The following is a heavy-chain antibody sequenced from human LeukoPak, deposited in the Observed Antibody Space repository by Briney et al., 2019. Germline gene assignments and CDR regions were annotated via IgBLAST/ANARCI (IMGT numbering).Heavy chain of an antibody. CDR3: AKGIHGGYYYYYMDV. V-gene: IGHV3-23*01. J-gene: IGHJ6*03. CDR1: GFTFSSYA. CDR2: ISGSGGST. D-gene: IGHD4-23*01. Sequence: GGSLRLSCAASGFTFSSYAMSWVRQAPGKGLEWVSAISGSGGSTYYADSVKGRFTISRDNSKNTLYLHMNSLRAEDTAVYYCAKGIHGGYYYYYMDVWGKGTTVTVSS.